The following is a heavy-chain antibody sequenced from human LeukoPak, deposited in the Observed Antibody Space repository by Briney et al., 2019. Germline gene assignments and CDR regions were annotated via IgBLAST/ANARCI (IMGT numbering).Heavy chain of an antibody. V-gene: IGHV3-43*02. Sequence: GGSLRLSCAASGFTFDDYAMHWVRQAPGKGLEWVSLISEDGGSTYYADSVKGRFTISRDNSKNSLYLQMNSLRTEDTALYYCAKDNHDYGDYELDYWGQGTLVTVSS. J-gene: IGHJ4*02. CDR3: AKDNHDYGDYELDY. CDR1: GFTFDDYA. D-gene: IGHD4-17*01. CDR2: ISEDGGST.